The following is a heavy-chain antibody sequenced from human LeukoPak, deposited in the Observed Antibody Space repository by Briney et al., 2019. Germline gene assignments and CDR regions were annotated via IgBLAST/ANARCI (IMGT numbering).Heavy chain of an antibody. J-gene: IGHJ4*02. D-gene: IGHD2-15*01. V-gene: IGHV1-18*01. CDR3: ARDKSGYCGGGSCYGY. CDR2: ISAYNGNT. Sequence: ASVKVSCKASGYTFTSYGISWVRQAPGQGLEWMGWISAYNGNTNYAQKLQGRVTMTTDTSTSTAYMELRSLRSDDTAVYYCARDKSGYCGGGSCYGYWGQGTLVTVSS. CDR1: GYTFTSYG.